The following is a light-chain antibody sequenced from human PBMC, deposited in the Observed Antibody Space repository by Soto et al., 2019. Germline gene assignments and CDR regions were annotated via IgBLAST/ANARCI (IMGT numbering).Light chain of an antibody. CDR1: QSVSSN. CDR2: GAS. J-gene: IGKJ4*01. V-gene: IGKV3-15*01. Sequence: ESVLTQSPGTLSVSPGERATLSCRASQSVSSNLAWYQQKPGQAPRLLIYGASTRATGIPARFSGSGSGTDFTFTISSLQPEDIATYYCQQYDNLPLTFGGGTKVDIK. CDR3: QQYDNLPLT.